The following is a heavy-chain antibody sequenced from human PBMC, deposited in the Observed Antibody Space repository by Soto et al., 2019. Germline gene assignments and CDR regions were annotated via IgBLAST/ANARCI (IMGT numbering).Heavy chain of an antibody. CDR3: ARGPGYYFDY. CDR1: GFRFSSYV. J-gene: IGHJ4*03. Sequence: GGSLRLSCAASGFRFSSYVMHWVRQAPGKGLEYVSAISSNGGSTYHANSVKGRFTISRDNSKNTLYLQMGSLSAEDMAVYYCARGPGYYFDYWGHGTLVTVSS. D-gene: IGHD2-15*01. V-gene: IGHV3-64*01. CDR2: ISSNGGST.